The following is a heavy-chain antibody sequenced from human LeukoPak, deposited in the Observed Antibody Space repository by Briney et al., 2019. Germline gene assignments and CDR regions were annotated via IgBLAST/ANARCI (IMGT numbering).Heavy chain of an antibody. V-gene: IGHV4-39*07. CDR3: ARRPGWFNP. CDR1: GGSISSSSYY. J-gene: IGHJ5*02. Sequence: SETLSLTCTVSGGSISSSSYYWGWIRQPPGKGLEWIGSIYYSGSTYYNPSLKSRVTMSVDTSKNQFSLKLSSVTAADTAVYYCARRPGWFNPWGQGTLVTVSS. CDR2: IYYSGST.